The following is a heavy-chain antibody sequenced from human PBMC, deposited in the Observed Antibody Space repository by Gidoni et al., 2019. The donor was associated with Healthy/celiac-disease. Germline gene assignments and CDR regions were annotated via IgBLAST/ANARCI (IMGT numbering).Heavy chain of an antibody. J-gene: IGHJ6*02. Sequence: EVQLVETGGGVIQPGGSLRRSCAASGFTVSINYLSWVRQAPGQGLGWVSVIDCGGSTYYAYSVKGRFTISRDNSNNTLYLQMNSLRAEDTAVYYCARERSSPYGMDVWGQGTTVTVSS. CDR3: ARERSSPYGMDV. D-gene: IGHD6-13*01. CDR1: GFTVSINY. CDR2: IDCGGST. V-gene: IGHV3-53*02.